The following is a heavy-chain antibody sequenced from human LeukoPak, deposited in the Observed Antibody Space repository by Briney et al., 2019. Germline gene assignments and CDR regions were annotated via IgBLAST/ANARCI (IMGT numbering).Heavy chain of an antibody. CDR3: AMDQYYYGSGSYLDY. J-gene: IGHJ4*02. CDR1: GFTFSRYN. D-gene: IGHD3-10*01. CDR2: ISSSSSYI. V-gene: IGHV3-21*01. Sequence: GGSLTLSCAASGFTFSRYNMNWVRQAPGKGLEWVASISSSSSYIYYADSVKGRFTISRDNSKNTLYLQMNSLRAEDTAVYYCAMDQYYYGSGSYLDYWGQGTLVTVSS.